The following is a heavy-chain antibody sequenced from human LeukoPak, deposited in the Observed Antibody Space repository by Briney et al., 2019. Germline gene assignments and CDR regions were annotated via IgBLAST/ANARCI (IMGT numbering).Heavy chain of an antibody. Sequence: KASETLSLTCTVSGGSISSYYWSWIRQPPGKGLEWIGYIYYSGSTNYNPSLKSRVTISVDTSKNQFSLKLSSVTAADTAVYYCARDQIAGAPGAFDIWGQGTMVTVSS. CDR2: IYYSGST. J-gene: IGHJ3*02. CDR1: GGSISSYY. CDR3: ARDQIAGAPGAFDI. V-gene: IGHV4-59*01. D-gene: IGHD1-26*01.